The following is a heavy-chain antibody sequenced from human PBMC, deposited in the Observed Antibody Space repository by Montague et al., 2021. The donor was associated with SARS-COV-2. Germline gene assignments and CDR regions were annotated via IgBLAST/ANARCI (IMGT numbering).Heavy chain of an antibody. Sequence: SETLSLTCTVSGGSISGFYWSWIRRPPGKGLEWIGYIYYSGSTKYNPSLEGRVAVSVDRSKNQVSLKLSSVTAADTAVYYCARGGYYDYAFDIWGQGTMVTVSS. J-gene: IGHJ3*02. D-gene: IGHD3-22*01. V-gene: IGHV4-59*01. CDR1: GGSISGFY. CDR3: ARGGYYDYAFDI. CDR2: IYYSGST.